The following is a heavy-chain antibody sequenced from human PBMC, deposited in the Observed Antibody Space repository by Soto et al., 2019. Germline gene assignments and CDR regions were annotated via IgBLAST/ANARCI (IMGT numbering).Heavy chain of an antibody. V-gene: IGHV1-46*01. CDR2: INPSGGST. CDR1: GYTFTSYY. Sequence: QVQLVQSGAEVKKPGASVKVSCKASGYTFTSYYMHWVRQAPGQGLEWMGIINPSGGSTSYAQKFQGRVTMTRDTSTSTVYMELSSLRSEDTAVYYCARDYCTNGVCDGGDAFDIWGQGTMVTVSS. J-gene: IGHJ3*02. D-gene: IGHD2-8*01. CDR3: ARDYCTNGVCDGGDAFDI.